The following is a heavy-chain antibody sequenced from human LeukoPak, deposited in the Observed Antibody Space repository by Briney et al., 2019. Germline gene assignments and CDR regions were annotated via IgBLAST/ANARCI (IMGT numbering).Heavy chain of an antibody. CDR2: INGSGGST. V-gene: IGHV3-23*01. CDR3: APDLRGSALSLDD. D-gene: IGHD6-25*01. Sequence: PGGSLRLSCAASGFTFSSYAMSWVRQAPGKGLEWVSTINGSGGSTYYADSVKGRFTISRDNSKNTLFLQMNSLRAEDTAVYYCAPDLRGSALSLDDWGQGTLVTVSS. J-gene: IGHJ4*02. CDR1: GFTFSSYA.